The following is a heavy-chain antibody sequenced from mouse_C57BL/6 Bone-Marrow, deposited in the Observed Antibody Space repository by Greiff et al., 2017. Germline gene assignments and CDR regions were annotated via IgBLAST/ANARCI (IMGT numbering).Heavy chain of an antibody. CDR2: IDPETGGT. Sequence: VKLVESGAELVRPGASVTLSCKASGYTFTDYEMHWVKQTPVHGLEWIGAIDPETGGTAYNQKFKGKAILTADKSSSTAYMELRSLTSEDSAVYYCTRRGSPDMDYWGQGTSVTVSS. V-gene: IGHV1-15*01. D-gene: IGHD6-1*01. J-gene: IGHJ4*01. CDR1: GYTFTDYE. CDR3: TRRGSPDMDY.